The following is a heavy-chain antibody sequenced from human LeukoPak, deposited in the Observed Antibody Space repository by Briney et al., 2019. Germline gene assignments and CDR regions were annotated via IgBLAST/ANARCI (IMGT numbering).Heavy chain of an antibody. J-gene: IGHJ4*02. CDR2: ISSSGSTI. CDR1: GFTFSDYY. CDR3: ARRGYNYHVPGYYFDY. V-gene: IGHV3-11*01. D-gene: IGHD5-24*01. Sequence: GGSLRLSCAASGFTFSDYYMSWIRQAPGKGLEWVSYISSSGSTICYADSVKGRFTISRDNAKNSLYLQMNSLRAEDTAVYYCARRGYNYHVPGYYFDYWGQGTLVTVSS.